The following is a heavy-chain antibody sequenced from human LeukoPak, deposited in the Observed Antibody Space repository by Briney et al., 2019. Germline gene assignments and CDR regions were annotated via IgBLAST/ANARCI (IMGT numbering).Heavy chain of an antibody. CDR3: ARDRFRGSTGNHFAY. J-gene: IGHJ4*02. D-gene: IGHD1-26*01. CDR2: ISAYNGNT. Sequence: ASVKVSCKASGYTFTSYGISWVRQAPGQGLEWMGWISAYNGNTNYAQKLQGRVTMTIDTSTSTAYMELRSLRSDDTAVYFCARDRFRGSTGNHFAYWGQGTLVTVSS. V-gene: IGHV1-18*01. CDR1: GYTFTSYG.